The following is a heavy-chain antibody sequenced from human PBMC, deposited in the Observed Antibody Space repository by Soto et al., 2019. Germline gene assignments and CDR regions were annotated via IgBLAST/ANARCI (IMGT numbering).Heavy chain of an antibody. CDR2: MNPNSGNT. Sequence: QVQLVQSGAEVKKPGASVKVSCKGSGYTFTSYDINWVRQAPGQGLEWMGWMNPNSGNTGYAQKFQGRVTVTRNTSRSTAYMDPSSLRSDNTAVYYCARNLYGDNLDYWGQGTHVTVSS. CDR1: GYTFTSYD. J-gene: IGHJ4*02. CDR3: ARNLYGDNLDY. V-gene: IGHV1-8*01. D-gene: IGHD4-17*01.